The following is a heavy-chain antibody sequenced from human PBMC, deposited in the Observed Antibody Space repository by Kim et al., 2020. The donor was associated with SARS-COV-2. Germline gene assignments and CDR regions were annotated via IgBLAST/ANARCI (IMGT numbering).Heavy chain of an antibody. Sequence: GGSLRLSCAASGFTFSSYSMNWVRQAPGKGLEWISSISSSSSYIYYADSVKGRFTISRDNARASLYLQMNSLRAEDTAVYYCARVLTSGWSYFDYWGQGTLVTVGS. J-gene: IGHJ4*02. V-gene: IGHV3-21*04. CDR3: ARVLTSGWSYFDY. CDR2: ISSSSSYI. D-gene: IGHD6-19*01. CDR1: GFTFSSYS.